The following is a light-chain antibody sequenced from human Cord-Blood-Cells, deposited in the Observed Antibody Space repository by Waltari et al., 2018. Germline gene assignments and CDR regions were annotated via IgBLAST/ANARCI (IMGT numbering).Light chain of an antibody. CDR1: SSDAGGYNY. CDR2: DVS. J-gene: IGLJ3*02. V-gene: IGLV2-14*03. CDR3: SSYTSSSTLV. Sequence: QSALTQPASVSGSPGQSITLSCTGTSSDAGGYNYVFWYQQHPGKDPKLMIYDVSNRPSGVSNRFSVSKSGNTASLTISGLQAEDEADYYCSSYTSSSTLVFGGGTKLTVL.